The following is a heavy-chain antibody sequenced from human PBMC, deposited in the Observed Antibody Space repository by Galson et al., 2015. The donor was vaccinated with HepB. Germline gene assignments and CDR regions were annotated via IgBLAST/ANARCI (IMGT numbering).Heavy chain of an antibody. J-gene: IGHJ5*02. D-gene: IGHD2-2*01. V-gene: IGHV3-11*06. CDR2: ITSSSSYT. Sequence: SLRLSCAASGFTFSDYYMSWIRQAPGKGLEWVSYITSSSSYTNYADSVKGRFTISRDNAKNSLYLQMNSLRAEDTAVYYCARGGIRCSSTTCYRWFDPWGQGTLVTVSS. CDR1: GFTFSDYY. CDR3: ARGGIRCSSTTCYRWFDP.